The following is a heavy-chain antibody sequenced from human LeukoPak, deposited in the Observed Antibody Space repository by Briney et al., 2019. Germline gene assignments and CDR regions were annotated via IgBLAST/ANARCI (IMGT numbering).Heavy chain of an antibody. D-gene: IGHD4-23*01. Sequence: GGSLRLSCAASGFTFSTYWMSWVRQAPGKGLEWVGNIYKDGSVKNYVDSVKGRFTISRDNTKNSLYLEMNNLRVEDTAIYYCATSFDSSGNDWGRGTLVTVSS. V-gene: IGHV3-7*01. CDR1: GFTFSTYW. CDR2: IYKDGSVK. J-gene: IGHJ4*02. CDR3: ATSFDSSGND.